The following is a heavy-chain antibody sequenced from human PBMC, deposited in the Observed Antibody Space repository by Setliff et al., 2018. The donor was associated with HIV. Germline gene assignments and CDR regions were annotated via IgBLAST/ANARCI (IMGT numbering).Heavy chain of an antibody. D-gene: IGHD1-1*01. CDR3: AKLMYAELWPLDIDH. CDR2: ISSDGHNQ. Sequence: PGGSLRLSCEVSGFTFSKYAMHWVRQAPGKGLEWVAAISSDGHNQLYADSVRGRFTISRDNSRNTLYLQMNTLGAEDTAVYYCAKLMYAELWPLDIDHWGQGTLVTVSS. V-gene: IGHV3-30*18. J-gene: IGHJ4*02. CDR1: GFTFSKYA.